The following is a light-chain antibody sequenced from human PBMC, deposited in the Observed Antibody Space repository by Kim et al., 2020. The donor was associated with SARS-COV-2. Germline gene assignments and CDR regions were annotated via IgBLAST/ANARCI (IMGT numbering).Light chain of an antibody. Sequence: ASVGDRVTITCRASQSISSWLAWYQQKPGKAPKLLIYKASSLESGVPSRFSGSGAGTEFTLTISSLQPDDFATYYCQQYNSYSGYTFGQGTKLEI. J-gene: IGKJ2*01. CDR2: KAS. CDR1: QSISSW. V-gene: IGKV1-5*03. CDR3: QQYNSYSGYT.